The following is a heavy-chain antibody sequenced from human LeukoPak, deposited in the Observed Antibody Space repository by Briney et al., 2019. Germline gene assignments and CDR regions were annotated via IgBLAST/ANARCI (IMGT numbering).Heavy chain of an antibody. CDR3: AREGGYSYGHTGWFDP. J-gene: IGHJ5*02. V-gene: IGHV1-2*02. Sequence: ASVKVSCKASGYTFTGYYMHWVRQAPGQGLEWMGWINPNSGGTNYAQKFQGRVTMTRDTSISTAYMELSRLRSDDTAVYYCAREGGYSYGHTGWFDPWGQGTLVTVSS. D-gene: IGHD5-18*01. CDR2: INPNSGGT. CDR1: GYTFTGYY.